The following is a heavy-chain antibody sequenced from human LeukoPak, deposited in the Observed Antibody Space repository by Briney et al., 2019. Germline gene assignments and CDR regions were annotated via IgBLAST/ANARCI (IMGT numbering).Heavy chain of an antibody. CDR3: ARGTYGSRVLYYYYMDV. CDR1: GYSFTTYW. J-gene: IGHJ6*03. CDR2: IYPGDSDT. Sequence: NSGESLKISCKGSGYSFTTYWIGWVRQMPGKGLEWMGIIYPGDSDTRYSPSFQGQVTISADKSISTAYLQWSSLKASDTAMYYCARGTYGSRVLYYYYMDVWGKGTTVTVSS. D-gene: IGHD3-10*01. V-gene: IGHV5-51*01.